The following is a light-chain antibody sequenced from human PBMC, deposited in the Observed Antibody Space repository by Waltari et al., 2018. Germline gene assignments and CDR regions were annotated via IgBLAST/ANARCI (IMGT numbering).Light chain of an antibody. V-gene: IGKV3-11*01. CDR3: QQYSDWPPT. CDR1: QSVRRY. CDR2: EAT. J-gene: IGKJ2*01. Sequence: EFVLTQSPPTLSSSPGARATLSCRASQSVRRYLAWYQQKPGQAPRLLIFEATKRATGIPARFSGSGSGTDFTLTISNLDPADFASYYCQQYSDWPPTFGQGTKLEIK.